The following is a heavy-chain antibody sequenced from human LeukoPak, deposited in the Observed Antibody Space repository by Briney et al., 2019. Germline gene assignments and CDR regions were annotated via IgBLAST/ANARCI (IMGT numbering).Heavy chain of an antibody. CDR3: ATSPSYSSGCYLDY. D-gene: IGHD6-19*01. V-gene: IGHV4-38-2*02. J-gene: IGHJ4*02. CDR2: IYHSGST. Sequence: PSETLSLTCTVSGYSTSSGDYWGWIRQPPGKGLEWIASIYHSGSTYYNPSLKSRVTISVDTSKNQFSLKLSSVTAADTAVYYCATSPSYSSGCYLDYWGQGTLVTVSS. CDR1: GYSTSSGDY.